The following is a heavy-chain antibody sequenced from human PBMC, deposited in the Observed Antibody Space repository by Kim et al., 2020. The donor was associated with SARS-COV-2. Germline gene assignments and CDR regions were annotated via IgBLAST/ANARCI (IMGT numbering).Heavy chain of an antibody. D-gene: IGHD2-15*01. CDR3: ASTPVFWYFDL. CDR1: GGSFRSSTYY. J-gene: IGHJ2*01. Sequence: SETLSLTCTVSGGSFRSSTYYWGWTRQPPGKGLEWFGSIYSSGRTFYNPSLNSRLTISVDTSRKQLSLKLTSVTATDTAVYYCASTPVFWYFDLWGRGTLVTVSS. V-gene: IGHV4-39*01. CDR2: IYSSGRT.